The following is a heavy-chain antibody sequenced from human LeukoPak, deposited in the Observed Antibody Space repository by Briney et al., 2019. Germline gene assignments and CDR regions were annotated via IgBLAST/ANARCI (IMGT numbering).Heavy chain of an antibody. CDR3: ARDSSNDYNFWSGYYTNYMDV. J-gene: IGHJ6*03. V-gene: IGHV3-23*01. CDR2: ISGSGGST. Sequence: GGSLRLSCAASGFTFSSYGMSWVRQAPGKGLEWVSAISGSGGSTYYADSVKGRFTISRDNAQNSLYLQMNSLRAEDTAVYYCARDSSNDYNFWSGYYTNYMDVWGKGTTVTVSS. CDR1: GFTFSSYG. D-gene: IGHD3-3*01.